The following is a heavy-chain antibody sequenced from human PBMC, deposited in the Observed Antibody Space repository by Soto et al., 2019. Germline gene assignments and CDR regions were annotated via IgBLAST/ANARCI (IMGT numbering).Heavy chain of an antibody. V-gene: IGHV1-18*01. J-gene: IGHJ5*02. Sequence: QGQLVQSGAEVKKPGASVKVSCKASGYTFTSYGISWVRQAPGQGLEWMGWISAYNGNTNYAQKLQGRVTMTTDPSPSTAYMELMRLRSDDTAVYYCARVFMVRGAPFDPWGQGTLVTVSS. CDR3: ARVFMVRGAPFDP. D-gene: IGHD3-10*01. CDR1: GYTFTSYG. CDR2: ISAYNGNT.